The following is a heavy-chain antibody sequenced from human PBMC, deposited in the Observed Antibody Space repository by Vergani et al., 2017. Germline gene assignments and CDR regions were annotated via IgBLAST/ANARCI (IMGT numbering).Heavy chain of an antibody. J-gene: IGHJ3*02. Sequence: EVQLLESGGGLAQPGGSLRLSCAASGFTFSSYSMNWVRQAPGKGLEWVSRINSDGSSTSYADSVKGRFTISRDNAKNTLYLQMNSLRAEDTAVYYCARDPDIVVVPAAVDAFDIWGQGTMVTVSS. V-gene: IGHV3-74*01. CDR3: ARDPDIVVVPAAVDAFDI. CDR1: GFTFSSYS. CDR2: INSDGSST. D-gene: IGHD2-2*01.